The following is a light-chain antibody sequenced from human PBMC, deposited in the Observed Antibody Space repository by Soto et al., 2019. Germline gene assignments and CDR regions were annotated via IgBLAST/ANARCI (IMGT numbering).Light chain of an antibody. J-gene: IGKJ1*01. CDR3: QQGFSTPWT. CDR2: GAS. V-gene: IGKV3-15*01. Sequence: IVMTQSPATLSVSPGERVTLSCRASETVRTNLAWFQQKPGQTPRLLIFGASTRATGIPTRFTGSGSETEFTLTIGSLQSEDLATYFCQQGFSTPWTFGQGTTVEI. CDR1: ETVRTN.